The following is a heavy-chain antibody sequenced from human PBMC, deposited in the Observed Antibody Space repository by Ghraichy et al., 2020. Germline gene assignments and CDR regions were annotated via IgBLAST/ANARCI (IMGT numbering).Heavy chain of an antibody. V-gene: IGHV4-34*01. CDR1: GGSFSGYY. D-gene: IGHD2-8*01. CDR3: AREVVRVVLGYYYYYGMDV. Sequence: SETLSLTCAVYGGSFSGYYWSWIRQPPGKGLEWIGEINHSGSTNYNPSLKSRVTISVDTSKNQFSLKLSSVTAADTAVYYCAREVVRVVLGYYYYYGMDVWGQGTTVTVSS. J-gene: IGHJ6*02. CDR2: INHSGST.